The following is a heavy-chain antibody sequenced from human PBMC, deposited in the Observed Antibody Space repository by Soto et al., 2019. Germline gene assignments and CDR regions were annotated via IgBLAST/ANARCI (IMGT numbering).Heavy chain of an antibody. D-gene: IGHD2-15*01. CDR2: INHSGST. CDR3: VRAGRRYCSGGSCSYFDY. Sequence: SDTLSLTCAVYGGSFSGYYWSWIRQPPGNGLEWIGEINHSGSTNYNPSLKSRVTISVDTSKNQFSLKLSSVTAADTAVYYCVRAGRRYCSGGSCSYFDYWGQGTLVTVSS. CDR1: GGSFSGYY. V-gene: IGHV4-34*01. J-gene: IGHJ4*02.